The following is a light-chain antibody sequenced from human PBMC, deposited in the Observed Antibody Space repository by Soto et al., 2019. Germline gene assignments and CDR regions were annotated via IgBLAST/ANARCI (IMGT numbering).Light chain of an antibody. V-gene: IGKV3-11*01. Sequence: EIVLTHSPSTRSLSPGEIATLSCRASQSVSRYLAWYQQKPGQAPRLLIYDASNRATGIPARFSGSGSGTDFTLTISSLGAEDFAAYYCQQRTNSEITFGPGTKVDI. CDR2: DAS. J-gene: IGKJ3*01. CDR3: QQRTNSEIT. CDR1: QSVSRY.